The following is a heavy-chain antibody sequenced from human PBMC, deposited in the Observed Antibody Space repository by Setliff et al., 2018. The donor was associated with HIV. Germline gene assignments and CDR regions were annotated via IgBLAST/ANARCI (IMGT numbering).Heavy chain of an antibody. V-gene: IGHV4-34*01. CDR1: GGSFSGYY. D-gene: IGHD3-22*01. CDR2: INHSGRS. Sequence: SETLSLTCAVYGGSFSGYYWTWIRQPPGKGLEWIGEINHSGRSKYNPSLKSRVTMSVDTAKNQFSLKLNSVTAADTAVYYCARHALGRGIVVVIPNWFDSWGQGTLVTVSS. CDR3: ARHALGRGIVVVIPNWFDS. J-gene: IGHJ5*01.